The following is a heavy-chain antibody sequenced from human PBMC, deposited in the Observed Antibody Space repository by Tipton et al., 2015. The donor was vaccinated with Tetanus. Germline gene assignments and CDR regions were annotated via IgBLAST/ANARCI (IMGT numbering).Heavy chain of an antibody. D-gene: IGHD3-3*01. CDR1: GDSLRAGDRN. V-gene: IGHV4-61*08. Sequence: TPSLTCSVPGDSLRAGDRNWSWIRQRPGKGLEWLAYFFSSGITNPHYSLKGRISISRDTSKNQYSLKLSSVTPADTAVYFCARANYVFSLKGPVGAWGQG. CDR2: FFSSGIT. CDR3: ARANYVFSLKGPVGA. J-gene: IGHJ5*02.